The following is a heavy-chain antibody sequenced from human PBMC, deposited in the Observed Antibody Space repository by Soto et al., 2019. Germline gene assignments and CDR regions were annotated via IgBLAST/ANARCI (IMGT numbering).Heavy chain of an antibody. CDR3: ARDLGYGGDGFDY. CDR1: GGSVSSGSYY. Sequence: FETLSLTCTVSGGSVSSGSYYWSWIRQPPGKGLEWIGYIYYSGSTNYNPSLKSRVTISVDTSKNQFSLKLSSVTAADTAVYYCARDLGYGGDGFDYWGQGTLVTVSS. D-gene: IGHD4-17*01. V-gene: IGHV4-61*01. J-gene: IGHJ4*02. CDR2: IYYSGST.